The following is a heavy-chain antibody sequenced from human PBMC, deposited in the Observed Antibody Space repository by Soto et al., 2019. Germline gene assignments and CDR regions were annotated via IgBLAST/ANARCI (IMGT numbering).Heavy chain of an antibody. CDR3: AISYDILTDYPLSGDVFDI. Sequence: GESLKISCQGSGYSFTSYWIGWVRQMPGKGLEWMGIIYPGDSDTRYSPSFQSQVTISADKSINTTYLQWSSLKASDTAMYYCAISYDILTDYPLSGDVFDIWCQGTMVTVSS. CDR1: GYSFTSYW. CDR2: IYPGDSDT. D-gene: IGHD3-9*01. J-gene: IGHJ3*02. V-gene: IGHV5-51*01.